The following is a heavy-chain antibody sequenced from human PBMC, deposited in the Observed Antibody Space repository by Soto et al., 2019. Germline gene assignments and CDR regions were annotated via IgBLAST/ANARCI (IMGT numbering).Heavy chain of an antibody. D-gene: IGHD3-16*01. CDR2: ISSSSSVI. J-gene: IGHJ6*03. Sequence: EVQLVESGGGLVQPGGPLRLSCATSGFILSDCAMNWVRQAPGKGLEWVSYISSSSSVIDYADSVKGRFTVPRDNARNSLYLQMDSLRAEDTAVYYCARDLSWGSNAYYYMDVWGKGTTVTVSS. CDR3: ARDLSWGSNAYYYMDV. CDR1: GFILSDCA. V-gene: IGHV3-48*01.